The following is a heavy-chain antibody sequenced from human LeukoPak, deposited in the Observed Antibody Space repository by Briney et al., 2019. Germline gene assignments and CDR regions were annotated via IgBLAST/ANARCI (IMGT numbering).Heavy chain of an antibody. V-gene: IGHV1-18*01. CDR3: ARSYYYDSNWDAFDI. CDR1: GYTFTSYG. CDR2: ISAYNGNT. Sequence: GASVKVSCKASGYTFTSYGISWVRQAPGQGLEWMEWISAYNGNTNYAQKLQGRVTMTTDTSTSTAYMELRSLRSDDTAVYCCARSYYYDSNWDAFDIWGQGTMVTVSS. J-gene: IGHJ3*02. D-gene: IGHD3-22*01.